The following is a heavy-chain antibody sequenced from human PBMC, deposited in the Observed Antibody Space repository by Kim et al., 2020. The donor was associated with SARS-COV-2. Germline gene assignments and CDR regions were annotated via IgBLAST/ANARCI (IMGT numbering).Heavy chain of an antibody. CDR1: GYTFTSYT. CDR3: ARVVSDSSLIRDYYYYMDV. CDR2: INTNTGNP. J-gene: IGHJ6*03. Sequence: ASVKVSCKASGYTFTSYTMNWVRQAPGQGLEWMGWINTNTGNPTYAQGFTGRFVFSLDTSVSTAYLQISSLKAEDTAVYYCARVVSDSSLIRDYYYYMDVWGKGTTVTVSS. D-gene: IGHD3-22*01. V-gene: IGHV7-4-1*02.